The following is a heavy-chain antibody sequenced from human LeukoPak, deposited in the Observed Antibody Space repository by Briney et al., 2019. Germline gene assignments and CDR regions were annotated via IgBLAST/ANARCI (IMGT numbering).Heavy chain of an antibody. J-gene: IGHJ4*02. CDR2: INSDGSST. Sequence: GGSLRLSCAASGFTFSSYWMHWVRHAPGKGLVWVSRINSDGSSTSYADSVKGRFTISRDNAKNTLYLQMNSLRAEDTAVYYCARQYRGDYGDYKALDYWGQGALVTVSS. D-gene: IGHD4-17*01. V-gene: IGHV3-74*01. CDR1: GFTFSSYW. CDR3: ARQYRGDYGDYKALDY.